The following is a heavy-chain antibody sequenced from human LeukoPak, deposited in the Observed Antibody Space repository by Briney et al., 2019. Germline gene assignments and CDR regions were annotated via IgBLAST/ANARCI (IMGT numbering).Heavy chain of an antibody. V-gene: IGHV3-9*01. D-gene: IGHD7-27*01. CDR3: AKESLGYFDY. CDR2: ISWNSGSI. Sequence: GGSLRLSYAASGFTFDDYAMHWVRQAPGKGLEWVSGISWNSGSIGYADSVKGRFTISRDNAKNSLYLQMNSLRAEDTALYYCAKESLGYFDYWGQGTLVTVSS. J-gene: IGHJ4*02. CDR1: GFTFDDYA.